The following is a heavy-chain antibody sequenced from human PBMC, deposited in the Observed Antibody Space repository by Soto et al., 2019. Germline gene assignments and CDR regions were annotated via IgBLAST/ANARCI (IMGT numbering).Heavy chain of an antibody. CDR3: ARDPRSYYNNYGMDV. D-gene: IGHD3-10*01. V-gene: IGHV1-69*04. CDR2: IIPILGIA. CDR1: GGTFSSYA. Sequence: GASVKVSCKASGGTFSSYAISWVRQAPGQGLEWMGRIIPILGIANYAQKFQGRVTITADKSTSTAYMELSSLRSEDTAVYYCARDPRSYYNNYGMDVWGQGTTVTVSS. J-gene: IGHJ6*02.